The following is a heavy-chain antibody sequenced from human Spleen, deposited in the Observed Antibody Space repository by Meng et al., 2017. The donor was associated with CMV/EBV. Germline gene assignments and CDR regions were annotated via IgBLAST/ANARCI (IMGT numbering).Heavy chain of an antibody. D-gene: IGHD3-3*01. CDR3: ARGILRFLEWRAFDI. J-gene: IGHJ3*02. Sequence: GESLKISCAASGFTVSSNYISWVRQAPGKGLEWVSVIYSGGSTYYADSVKGRFTISRDNSKNTLYLQMNSLRAEETAVYYCARGILRFLEWRAFDIWGQGTMVTVSS. CDR2: IYSGGST. V-gene: IGHV3-66*02. CDR1: GFTVSSNY.